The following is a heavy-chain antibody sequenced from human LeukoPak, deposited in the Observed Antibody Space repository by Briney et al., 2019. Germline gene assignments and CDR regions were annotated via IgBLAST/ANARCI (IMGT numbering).Heavy chain of an antibody. J-gene: IGHJ5*02. V-gene: IGHV1-18*01. D-gene: IGHD2-2*01. Sequence: ASVKVSCKASGYTFTSYGISWVRQAPGQGLEWMGWISAYNGNTNYAQKLQGRVTMTTDTSTSTAYMELRSLRSDDTAVYYCARAPRRYCSSTSCYSRPPPGHWFDPWGQGTLVTVSS. CDR3: ARAPRRYCSSTSCYSRPPPGHWFDP. CDR2: ISAYNGNT. CDR1: GYTFTSYG.